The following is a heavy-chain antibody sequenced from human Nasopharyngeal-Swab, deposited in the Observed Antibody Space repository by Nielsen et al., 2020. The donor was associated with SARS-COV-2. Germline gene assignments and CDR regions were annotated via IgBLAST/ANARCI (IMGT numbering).Heavy chain of an antibody. CDR3: ARGLYSSGFSYYYDGMDV. J-gene: IGHJ6*02. Sequence: WVRQAPGQGLEWMGWMNPNSGNTGYAQKFQGRVTMTRDTSISTAYMELSSLRSEDTAVYYCARGLYSSGFSYYYDGMDVWGQGTTVTVS. V-gene: IGHV1-8*01. CDR2: MNPNSGNT. D-gene: IGHD6-19*01.